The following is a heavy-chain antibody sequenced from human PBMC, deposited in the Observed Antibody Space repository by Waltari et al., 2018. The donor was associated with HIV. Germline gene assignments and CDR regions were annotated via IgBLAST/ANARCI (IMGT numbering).Heavy chain of an antibody. D-gene: IGHD5-18*01. CDR1: GFTFTAYG. V-gene: IGHV3-33*01. CDR2: IWYDGTRK. Sequence: QVQLVESGGGVVQPGRSLRLSCVASGFTFTAYGIHWVRQAPGKGLEWVALIWYDGTRKYYADSVKGRFTISRDNSKNTVYLQMSSLRAEDTARYYCARVEGTGSYGPFDYWGQGTPVTVSS. J-gene: IGHJ4*02. CDR3: ARVEGTGSYGPFDY.